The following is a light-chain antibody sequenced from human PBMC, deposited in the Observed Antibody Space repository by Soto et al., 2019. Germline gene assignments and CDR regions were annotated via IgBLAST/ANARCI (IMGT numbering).Light chain of an antibody. V-gene: IGKV1-5*03. Sequence: DIQMTQSPSTLSASVGDRVTITCRASQSISTWLAWYQQKPGKAPKLLIHKASSLQSGVPSRFSGSISGTEFTLTISSLDPDDFATYYCQQYNGYGRFGQGTKVEIK. CDR2: KAS. J-gene: IGKJ1*01. CDR3: QQYNGYGR. CDR1: QSISTW.